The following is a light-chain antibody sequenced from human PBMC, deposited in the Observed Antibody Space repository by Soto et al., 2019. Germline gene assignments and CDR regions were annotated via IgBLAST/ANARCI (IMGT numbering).Light chain of an antibody. CDR3: QQYKSYVYT. CDR2: KAS. J-gene: IGKJ2*01. Sequence: EIQMTQSPSTLSAFVVDRVIITCRASQSLDRWLAWYQQKPGKAPKLLISKASNLEGGVPSRFSGSGSGTEFTLTISSLQPDDFATYYCQQYKSYVYTFGQGTKVDIK. CDR1: QSLDRW. V-gene: IGKV1-5*03.